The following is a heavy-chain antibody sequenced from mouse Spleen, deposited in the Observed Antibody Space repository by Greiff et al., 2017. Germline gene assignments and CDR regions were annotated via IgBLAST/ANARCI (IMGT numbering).Heavy chain of an antibody. CDR1: GYTFTDYE. CDR2: IDPETGGT. CDR3: TNGSSYGWYFDV. D-gene: IGHD1-1*01. V-gene: IGHV1-15*01. J-gene: IGHJ1*03. Sequence: VQLQQSGAELVRPGASVTLSCKASGYTFTDYEMHWVKQTPVHGLEWIGAIDPETGGTAYNQKFKGKAILTADKSSSTAYMELRSLTSEDSAVYYCTNGSSYGWYFDVWGTGTTVTVSS.